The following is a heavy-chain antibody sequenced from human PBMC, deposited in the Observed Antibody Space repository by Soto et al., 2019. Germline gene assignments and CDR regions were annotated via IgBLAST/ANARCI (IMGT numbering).Heavy chain of an antibody. J-gene: IGHJ6*03. V-gene: IGHV4-34*01. CDR3: ARGMQYYYGSGPRYMDV. CDR2: INHSGST. D-gene: IGHD3-10*01. CDR1: GGSFSVYC. Sequence: SETLSLTCAAYGGSFSVYCWTWIRQTPGKGLEWIGEINHSGSTNYNPSLKSRVTISVDSSKNQFSLKLSSVTAADTAVYYCARGMQYYYGSGPRYMDVWDKGTTVTVSS.